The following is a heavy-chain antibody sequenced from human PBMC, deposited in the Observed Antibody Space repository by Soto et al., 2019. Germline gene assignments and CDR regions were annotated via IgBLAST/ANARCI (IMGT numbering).Heavy chain of an antibody. D-gene: IGHD1-26*01. J-gene: IGHJ4*02. CDR1: GYTFTNYA. Sequence: VASVKVSCKGSGYTFTNYAMHWVRQAPGQRLEWMGWINAGNGNTKYAQKFQVRVMITRDTSAITVYMELSSLRSEDTAVYYCASSRYETTTTWLVAFDYWRQGPLVTVSS. CDR2: INAGNGNT. CDR3: ASSRYETTTTWLVAFDY. V-gene: IGHV1-3*01.